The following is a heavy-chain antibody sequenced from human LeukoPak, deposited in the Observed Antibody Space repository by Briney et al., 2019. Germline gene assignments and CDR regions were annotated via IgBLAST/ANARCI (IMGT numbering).Heavy chain of an antibody. J-gene: IGHJ4*02. V-gene: IGHV3-30-3*01. CDR1: GFTFSSYA. D-gene: IGHD3-10*01. CDR2: ISYDGSNK. CDR3: AREPGYYFDY. Sequence: GGSLRLSCAASGFTFSSYAMHWVRQAPGKGLEWVAVISYDGSNKYYADSVKGRFTISRDNSKNTLYLQMNSLRAEDTAVYYCAREPGYYFDYWGQGTLVTVSS.